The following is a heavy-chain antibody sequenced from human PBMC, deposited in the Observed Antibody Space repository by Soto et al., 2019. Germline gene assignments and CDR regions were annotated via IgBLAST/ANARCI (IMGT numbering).Heavy chain of an antibody. CDR2: IIPILGIA. D-gene: IGHD6-13*01. CDR3: AKVPSWLLAAGKLFDY. V-gene: IGHV1-69*02. Sequence: QVQLVQSGAEVKKPGSSVKVSCKASGGTFSSYTISWVRQAPGQGLEWMGRIIPILGIANYAQKFQGRVTITANKSTSTAYMELSSLRSEDTAVYYCAKVPSWLLAAGKLFDYWGQGTLVTVSS. CDR1: GGTFSSYT. J-gene: IGHJ4*02.